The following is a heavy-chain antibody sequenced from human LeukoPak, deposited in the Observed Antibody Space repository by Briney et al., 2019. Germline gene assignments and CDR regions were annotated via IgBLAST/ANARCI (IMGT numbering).Heavy chain of an antibody. CDR3: TRSAVVLPYYFDY. V-gene: IGHV1-24*01. J-gene: IGHJ4*02. Sequence: ASVKVSCKVSGYTLPELSMHWVRQAPGKGLEWMGSFDPENGETLYAQEFQGRVTLTEDTSADTAYMELISLRSEDTAVYYCTRSAVVLPYYFDYWGQGTLVTVSS. D-gene: IGHD3-22*01. CDR1: GYTLPELS. CDR2: FDPENGET.